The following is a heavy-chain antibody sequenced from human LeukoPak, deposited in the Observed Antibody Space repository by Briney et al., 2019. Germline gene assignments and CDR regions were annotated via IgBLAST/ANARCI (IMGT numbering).Heavy chain of an antibody. CDR2: IDHTGST. CDR1: DDSISIYY. V-gene: IGHV4-59*12. D-gene: IGHD3-10*01. CDR3: ARLPYGSGYWLHREGRDV. J-gene: IGHJ6*04. Sequence: SETLSLTCSVSDDSISIYYWSWIRQPPGKGLEWIGYIDHTGSTNYNPSLNSRVTISRDTSKNHFSLNLTSVTAADTAVYYCARLPYGSGYWLHREGRDVWGKGTTVTISS.